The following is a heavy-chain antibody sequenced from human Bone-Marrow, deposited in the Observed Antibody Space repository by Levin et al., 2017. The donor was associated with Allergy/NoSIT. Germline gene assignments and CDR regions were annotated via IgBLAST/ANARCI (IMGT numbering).Heavy chain of an antibody. CDR1: GGSITSSSYY. CDR3: SRAGVVGANPRVAWFDP. D-gene: IGHD1-26*01. Sequence: SETLSLTCTVSGGSITSSSYYWGWIRQPPGRGLEWIGSISYSGSTYYNPSLKSRVTLSVDTSKNQFSLNLSSVTAADTAVYHWSRAGVVGANPRVAWFDPWGQGTLVTVSS. CDR2: ISYSGST. J-gene: IGHJ5*02. V-gene: IGHV4-39*07.